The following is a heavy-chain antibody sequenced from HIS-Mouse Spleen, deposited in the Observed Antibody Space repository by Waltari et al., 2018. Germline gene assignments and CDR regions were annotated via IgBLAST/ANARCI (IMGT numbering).Heavy chain of an antibody. V-gene: IGHV4-39*07. J-gene: IGHJ2*01. CDR1: GGPIRSSSYY. Sequence: QLQLQESGPGLVKPSETLSLPCTVSGGPIRSSSYYWGWIRQPPGKGLEWIGSIYYSASPYYNPSLKSRVTISVDTSKNQFSLKLSSVTAADTAVYYCAREIPYSSSWYDWYFDLWGRGTLVTVSS. CDR2: IYYSASP. CDR3: AREIPYSSSWYDWYFDL. D-gene: IGHD6-13*01.